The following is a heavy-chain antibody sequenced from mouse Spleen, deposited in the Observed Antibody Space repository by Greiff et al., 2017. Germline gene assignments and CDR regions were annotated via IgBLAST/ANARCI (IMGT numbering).Heavy chain of an antibody. V-gene: IGHV5-15*01. D-gene: IGHD3-3*01. J-gene: IGHJ3*01. CDR2: ISNLAYSI. CDR3: ARGLRGFAY. Sequence: EVQLVESGGGLVKPGGSLKLSCAASGFTFSDYGMAWVRQAPGKGPEWVAFISNLAYSIYYADTVTGRFTISRENAKNTLYLEMSSLRSEDTAMYYCARGLRGFAYWGQGTLVTVSA. CDR1: GFTFSDYG.